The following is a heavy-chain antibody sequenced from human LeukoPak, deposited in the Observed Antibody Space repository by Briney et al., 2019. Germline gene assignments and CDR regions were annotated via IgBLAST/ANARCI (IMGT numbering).Heavy chain of an antibody. V-gene: IGHV3-64*04. J-gene: IGHJ4*02. CDR2: ISSNGGST. D-gene: IGHD1-26*01. CDR3: ARRSSGSPPYYFDS. CDR1: GFTFSSYA. Sequence: PGGSLRLSCSASGFTFSSYAMHWVRQAPGKGLEYVSAISSNGGSTYYADSVKGRFTISRDNAKNTLYLQMNSLRAEDTAVYYCARRSSGSPPYYFDSWGQGTLVTVSS.